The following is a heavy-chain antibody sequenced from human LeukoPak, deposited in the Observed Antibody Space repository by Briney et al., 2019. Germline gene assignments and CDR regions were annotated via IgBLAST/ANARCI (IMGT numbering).Heavy chain of an antibody. CDR2: ISGGGGSR. CDR1: GFTFSSYA. J-gene: IGHJ4*02. V-gene: IGHV3-23*01. CDR3: AKDRGGGTTWYSGDY. Sequence: GGSLRLSCAVSGFTFSSYAMSWVRQAPGTGLEWVSAISGGGGSRNYAESVKGRFTISRDNSKETLYLQMNSLRAEDTAVYYCAKDRGGGTTWYSGDYWGQGTLVTVSS. D-gene: IGHD6-13*01.